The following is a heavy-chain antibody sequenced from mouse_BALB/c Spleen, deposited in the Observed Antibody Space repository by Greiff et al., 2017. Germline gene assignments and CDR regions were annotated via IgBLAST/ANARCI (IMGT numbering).Heavy chain of an antibody. J-gene: IGHJ4*01. CDR3: ARGYYAMDY. Sequence: VKLMESGPELVKPGASVKMSCKASGYTFTSYYIHWVKQRPGQGLEWIGWIYPGDGSTKYNEKFKGKTTLTADKSSSTAYMLLSSLTSEDSAIYFCARGYYAMDYWGQGTSVTVSS. CDR2: IYPGDGST. CDR1: GYTFTSYY. V-gene: IGHV1S56*01.